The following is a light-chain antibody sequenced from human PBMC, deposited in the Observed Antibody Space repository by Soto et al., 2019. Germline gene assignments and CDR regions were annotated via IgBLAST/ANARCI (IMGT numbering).Light chain of an antibody. J-gene: IGKJ4*01. CDR2: ATS. CDR3: QQYNHWPRMLS. Sequence: EIILTQSPVTLYVSPGETATLSCRASQSLTSNVAWYQQRPGQAPRLLIYATSTRATEIPARFSGTGSGTEFTLTIASLLSEDFAVYYCQQYNHWPRMLSFGGGTRV. CDR1: QSLTSN. V-gene: IGKV3-15*01.